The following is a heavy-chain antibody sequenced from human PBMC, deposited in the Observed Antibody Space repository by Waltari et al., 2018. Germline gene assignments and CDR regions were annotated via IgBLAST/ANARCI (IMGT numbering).Heavy chain of an antibody. J-gene: IGHJ6*02. CDR1: GGSISSGGYY. Sequence: QVQLQESGPGLVKPSQTLSLTCTVSGGSISSGGYYWSWIRQHPGQGLEWIGYIYYSGRTYYNPSLKSRVTISGDTSKNQCSLKLSSVTAADTAVYYCARINSSSWYYYYYGMDVWGQGTTVTVSS. CDR3: ARINSSSWYYYYYGMDV. V-gene: IGHV4-31*03. D-gene: IGHD6-13*01. CDR2: IYYSGRT.